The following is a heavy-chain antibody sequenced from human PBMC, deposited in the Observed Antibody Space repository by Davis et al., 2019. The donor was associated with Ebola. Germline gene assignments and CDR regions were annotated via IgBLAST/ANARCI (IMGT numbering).Heavy chain of an antibody. D-gene: IGHD3-3*01. J-gene: IGHJ6*04. CDR2: INPNSGGT. V-gene: IGHV1-2*06. CDR3: ARDSRYDFWSGYPRYGMDV. CDR1: GYTFTSHD. Sequence: ASVKVSCKASGYTFTSHDINWVRQATGQGLEWMGRINPNSGGTNYAQKFQGRVTMTRDTSISTAYMELSRLRSDDTAVYYCARDSRYDFWSGYPRYGMDVWGKGTTVTVSS.